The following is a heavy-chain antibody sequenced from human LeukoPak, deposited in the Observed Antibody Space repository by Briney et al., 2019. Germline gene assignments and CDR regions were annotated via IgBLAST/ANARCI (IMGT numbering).Heavy chain of an antibody. Sequence: GGSLRLSCAASGLTFSSYSMNWVRQARGKGLEWVSSISSSSSYIYYADSVKGRFTISRDNAKNSLYLQMNSLRAEDTAVYYCARDYGGSSPFDYWGQGTLVTVSS. D-gene: IGHD4-23*01. V-gene: IGHV3-21*01. CDR1: GLTFSSYS. CDR3: ARDYGGSSPFDY. J-gene: IGHJ4*02. CDR2: ISSSSSYI.